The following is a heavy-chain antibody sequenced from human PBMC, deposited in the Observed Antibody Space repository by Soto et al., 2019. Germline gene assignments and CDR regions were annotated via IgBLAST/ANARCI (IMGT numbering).Heavy chain of an antibody. Sequence: WASVKVSCKASGYTFTSYDINWVRQATGQGLEWMGWMNPNSGNTGYAEKFQGRVTMTRNTSISTAYMELSSLRSEDTAVYYCARGINKRWLQLPSFDYWGQGTLVTVSS. CDR2: MNPNSGNT. V-gene: IGHV1-8*01. D-gene: IGHD5-12*01. J-gene: IGHJ4*02. CDR1: GYTFTSYD. CDR3: ARGINKRWLQLPSFDY.